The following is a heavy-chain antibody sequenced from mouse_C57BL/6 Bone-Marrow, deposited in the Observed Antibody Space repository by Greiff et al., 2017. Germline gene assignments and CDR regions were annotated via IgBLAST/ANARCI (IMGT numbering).Heavy chain of an antibody. CDR2: IWRGGST. CDR3: AKKGDWEKDAMDY. J-gene: IGHJ4*01. D-gene: IGHD4-1*01. CDR1: GFSLTSYG. Sequence: VNVVESGPGLVQPSQSLSITCTVSGFSLTSYGVHWVRQSPGKGLEWLGVIWRGGSTDYNAAFMSRLSITKDNSKSQVFFKMNRLQADDTTIYYCAKKGDWEKDAMDYWGQGTSVTGS. V-gene: IGHV2-5*01.